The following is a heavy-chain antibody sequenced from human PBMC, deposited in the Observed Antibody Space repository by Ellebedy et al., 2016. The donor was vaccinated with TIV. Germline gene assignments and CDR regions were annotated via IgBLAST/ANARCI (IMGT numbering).Heavy chain of an antibody. V-gene: IGHV1-46*04. D-gene: IGHD1-1*01. CDR1: GYTFTSYY. CDR3: ARDLQNWNDGYYYYGMDV. Sequence: AASVKVSCKASGYTFTSYYMHWVRQAPGQGLEWMGIINPSGGSTSYAQKLQGRVTMTRDTSTSTVYMELSSLRSEDTAVYYCARDLQNWNDGYYYYGMDVWGQGTTVTVSS. CDR2: INPSGGST. J-gene: IGHJ6*02.